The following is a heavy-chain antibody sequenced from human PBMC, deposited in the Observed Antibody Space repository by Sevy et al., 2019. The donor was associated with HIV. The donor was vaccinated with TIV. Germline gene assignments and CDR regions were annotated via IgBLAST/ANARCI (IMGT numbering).Heavy chain of an antibody. V-gene: IGHV3-23*01. CDR3: AKVYVPAGSISGFHY. CDR2: ISGSGGST. Sequence: GGSLRLSCAASGFTFSSYAMSWVRQAPGKGLEWVSAISGSGGSTYYADSVKGRFTISRDNSKNTLYLQMNSLRAEDTAVYYCAKVYVPAGSISGFHYWGQGTLVTVSS. J-gene: IGHJ4*02. D-gene: IGHD3-16*01. CDR1: GFTFSSYA.